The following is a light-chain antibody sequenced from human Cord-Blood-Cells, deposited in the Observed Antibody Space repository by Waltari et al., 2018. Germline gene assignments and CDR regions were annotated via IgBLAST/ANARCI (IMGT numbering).Light chain of an antibody. CDR3: QKYNSAPLWT. V-gene: IGKV1-27*01. CDR2: AAS. J-gene: IGKJ1*01. Sequence: DIQMTQSSSSLSASVGDSVTITCRASQGISNYLAWYQQKPGKVPKLLIYAASTLQSGVPSRFSGSGSGTDFTLTISSLQPEDVATYYCQKYNSAPLWTFGQGTKVEIK. CDR1: QGISNY.